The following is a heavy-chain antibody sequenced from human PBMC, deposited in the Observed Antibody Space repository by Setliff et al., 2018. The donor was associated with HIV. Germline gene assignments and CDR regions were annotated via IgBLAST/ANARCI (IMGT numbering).Heavy chain of an antibody. V-gene: IGHV4-34*01. CDR2: ISHSGRT. J-gene: IGHJ4*02. D-gene: IGHD3-22*01. CDR3: AREYDSSGYGANFDY. CDR1: VGSFSGYY. Sequence: SETLSLTCAVYVGSFSGYYWSWIRQPPGKGLEWIGEISHSGRTNYNPSLKSRVTISVDTSKNQFSLKLSSVTAADTAVYYCAREYDSSGYGANFDYWGQGTLVTVSS.